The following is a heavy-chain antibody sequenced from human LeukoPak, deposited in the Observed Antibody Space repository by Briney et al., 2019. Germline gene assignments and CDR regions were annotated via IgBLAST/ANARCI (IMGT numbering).Heavy chain of an antibody. V-gene: IGHV3-23*01. D-gene: IGHD6-13*01. CDR1: GFTFSSSA. CDR3: ARRIPAGGRDFDY. Sequence: GGSLRLSCAASGFTFSSSAMSWVRQAPGKGLEWVSAISNNGGYTYYADSVQGRFTISRDNSKSTLCLQMNSLRVEDTAVYYCARRIPAGGRDFDYWGQGTLVTVSS. CDR2: ISNNGGYT. J-gene: IGHJ4*02.